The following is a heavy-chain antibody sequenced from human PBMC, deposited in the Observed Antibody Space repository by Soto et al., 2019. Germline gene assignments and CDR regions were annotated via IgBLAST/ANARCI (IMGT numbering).Heavy chain of an antibody. CDR2: IWYDASNE. Sequence: QVQLVESGGGVVQPGRSLRLSCAASGFTFSSYGMHWVRQAPGKGLEWVAVIWYDASNEYYAASVKVRFTISRDNSNNTLYLQMNSLRADDTAVYYCATLAAKSGFDIWGQGTIVTVSS. V-gene: IGHV3-33*01. CDR1: GFTFSSYG. J-gene: IGHJ3*02. D-gene: IGHD2-15*01. CDR3: ATLAAKSGFDI.